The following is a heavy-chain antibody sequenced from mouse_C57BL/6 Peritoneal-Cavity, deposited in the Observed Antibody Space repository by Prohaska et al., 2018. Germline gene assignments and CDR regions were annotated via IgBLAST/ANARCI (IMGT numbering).Heavy chain of an antibody. CDR2: IRLKSDNYAT. CDR3: TGRTVRGY. J-gene: IGHJ2*01. D-gene: IGHD1-1*01. CDR1: GFTFSNYW. V-gene: IGHV6-3*01. Sequence: EVKLEESGGGLVQPGGSMKLSCVASGFTFSNYWMNWVRQSPEKGLEWVAQIRLKSDNYATHYAESVKGRFTISRDDSKSSVYLQMNNLRAEDTGIYYCTGRTVRGYWGQGTTLTVSS.